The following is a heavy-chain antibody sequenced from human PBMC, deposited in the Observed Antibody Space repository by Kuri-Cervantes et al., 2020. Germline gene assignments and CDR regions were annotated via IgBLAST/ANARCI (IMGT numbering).Heavy chain of an antibody. CDR1: GFTFSCCA. V-gene: IGHV3-33*08. D-gene: IGHD6-19*01. Sequence: GESLKISCEASGFTFSCCAIHWVRQAPGKGLEWVAVIWYDGSNKYYADSVKGRFTISRDNSKNTLYLQMNSLRAEDTAVYYCARDVAVAGTLFQHWGQGTLVTVSS. J-gene: IGHJ1*01. CDR2: IWYDGSNK. CDR3: ARDVAVAGTLFQH.